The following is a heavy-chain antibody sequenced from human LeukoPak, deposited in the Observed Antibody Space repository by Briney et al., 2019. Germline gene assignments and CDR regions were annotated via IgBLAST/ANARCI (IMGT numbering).Heavy chain of an antibody. D-gene: IGHD3-10*01. CDR3: VRDRYYYGSGSYPYMDV. Sequence: PSETLSLTCTVSGGSISSYYWSWIRQPAGKGLEWIGRIHTSGSTNYNLSLKSRVTMSVDTSKNQFSLKLSSVTAVDTAVYYCVRDRYYYGSGSYPYMDVWGKGTTVTVSS. CDR1: GGSISSYY. V-gene: IGHV4-4*07. J-gene: IGHJ6*03. CDR2: IHTSGST.